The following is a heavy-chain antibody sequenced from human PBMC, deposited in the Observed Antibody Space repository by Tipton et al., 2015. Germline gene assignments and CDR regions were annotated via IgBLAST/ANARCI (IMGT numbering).Heavy chain of an antibody. Sequence: QVQLVQSGAEVKKPGSSVKVSCKTSGGTFSSYAISWVRQAPGQGLEWMGGIMPIFGTTSYAQRFQGRVTITADESTSTAYMELRSLRSEDTAMYYCARDRNYYDSSNYNHYYYGLDVWGQGTTVTVSS. D-gene: IGHD3-22*01. CDR3: ARDRNYYDSSNYNHYYYGLDV. CDR2: IMPIFGTT. CDR1: GGTFSSYA. J-gene: IGHJ6*02. V-gene: IGHV1-69*01.